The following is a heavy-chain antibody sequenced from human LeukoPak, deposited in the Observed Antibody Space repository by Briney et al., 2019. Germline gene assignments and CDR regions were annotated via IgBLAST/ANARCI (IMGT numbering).Heavy chain of an antibody. V-gene: IGHV3-7*04. CDR2: IKQYGREK. CDR3: ARAAIAASFDY. Sequence: GGSLRLSCAVSGFTFRTYWMSWVRQAPGKGLEWVATIKQYGREKFYVDSVKGRFTISRDNARNSLYLQMNSLRAEDTAVYYCARAAIAASFDYWGQGTLVTVSS. J-gene: IGHJ4*02. D-gene: IGHD6-13*01. CDR1: GFTFRTYW.